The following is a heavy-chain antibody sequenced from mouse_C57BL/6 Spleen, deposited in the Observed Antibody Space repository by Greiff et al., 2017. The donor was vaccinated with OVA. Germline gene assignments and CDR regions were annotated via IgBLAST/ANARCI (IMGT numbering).Heavy chain of an antibody. J-gene: IGHJ3*01. CDR2: ISGGGGNT. CDR3: ASPAITTVVPFAY. CDR1: GFTFSSYT. D-gene: IGHD1-1*01. V-gene: IGHV5-9*01. Sequence: EVQLVESGGGLVKPGGSLKLSCAASGFTFSSYTMSWVRQTPEKRLEWVATISGGGGNTYYPDSVKGRFTISRDNAKNTLYLQMSSLRSADTALYYCASPAITTVVPFAYWGQVTLVTVSA.